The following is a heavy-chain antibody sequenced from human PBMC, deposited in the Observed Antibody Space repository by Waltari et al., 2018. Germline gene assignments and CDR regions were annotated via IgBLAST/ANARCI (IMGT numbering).Heavy chain of an antibody. Sequence: QVQLQQWGAGLLKPSETLSLTCAVYGGSFSGYYWSWIRQPPGKGLEWIGEINHSGSTNSSPSLKSRVTRSVDTAKNQFSLKLSSVTAADTAVYYCARHVRTQRPRLDVWGQGTTVTVSS. CDR1: GGSFSGYY. D-gene: IGHD1-1*01. J-gene: IGHJ6*02. V-gene: IGHV4-34*01. CDR2: INHSGST. CDR3: ARHVRTQRPRLDV.